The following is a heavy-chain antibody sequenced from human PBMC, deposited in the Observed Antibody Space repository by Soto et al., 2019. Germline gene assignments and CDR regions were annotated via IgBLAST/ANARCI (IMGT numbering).Heavy chain of an antibody. J-gene: IGHJ4*02. CDR1: GFTFNSDA. V-gene: IGHV3-30-3*01. D-gene: IGHD3-22*01. CDR2: ISYHGSDK. Sequence: QVQLVESGGGVVQPGRSLRLSCAASGFTFNSDAMHWVRQAPGKGLEWVAVISYHGSDKYYADSVKGRFTISRDNSKNTLYLQMNSLIPEDTAVYYCARSRYYYDTSDYLDYWGQGTLLTVSS. CDR3: ARSRYYYDTSDYLDY.